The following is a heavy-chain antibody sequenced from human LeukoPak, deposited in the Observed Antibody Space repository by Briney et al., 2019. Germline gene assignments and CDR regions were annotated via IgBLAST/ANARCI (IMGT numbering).Heavy chain of an antibody. D-gene: IGHD3-10*01. V-gene: IGHV4-34*01. Sequence: PSETLSLTRTVSGDSISSYYWSWIRQPPGKGPEWIGEINHSGSTNYNPSLKSRVTISVDTSKNQFSLKLSSVTAADTAVYYCARVSEVRGVIYFDYWGQGTLVTVSS. J-gene: IGHJ4*02. CDR1: GDSISSYY. CDR2: INHSGST. CDR3: ARVSEVRGVIYFDY.